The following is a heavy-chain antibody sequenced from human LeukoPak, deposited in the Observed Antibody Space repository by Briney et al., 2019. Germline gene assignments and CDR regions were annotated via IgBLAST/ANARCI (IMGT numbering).Heavy chain of an antibody. Sequence: PGGSLRPSCAASGFTFSSYSMNWVRQAPGKGLEWVSSISSSSSYIYYADSVKGRFTISRDNAKNSLYLQMNSLRAEDTAVYYCARDQVEGFDYWGQGTLVTVSS. J-gene: IGHJ4*02. CDR1: GFTFSSYS. V-gene: IGHV3-21*01. CDR2: ISSSSSYI. CDR3: ARDQVEGFDY.